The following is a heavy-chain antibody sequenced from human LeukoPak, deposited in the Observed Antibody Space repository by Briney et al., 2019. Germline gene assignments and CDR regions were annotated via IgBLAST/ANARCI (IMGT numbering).Heavy chain of an antibody. CDR2: IFPSGGEI. Sequence: PGGSLRLSCAASGFTSSTFAMLWVRQPPGKGLEWVSSIFPSGGEIHYADSVRGRFTISRDNSKSILSLQMNSLRAEDTAIYYCATYRQVLLPFESWGQGTLVTVSS. J-gene: IGHJ4*02. CDR3: ATYRQVLLPFES. CDR1: GFTSSTFA. V-gene: IGHV3-23*01. D-gene: IGHD5-18*01.